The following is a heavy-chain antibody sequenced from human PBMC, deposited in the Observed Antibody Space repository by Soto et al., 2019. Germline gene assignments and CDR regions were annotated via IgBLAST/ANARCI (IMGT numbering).Heavy chain of an antibody. CDR1: GGSISSYY. J-gene: IGHJ6*03. CDR2: IYYSGST. CDR3: AREATSLYYEASYYYMDV. Sequence: SETLSLTCTVSGGSISSYYWSWIRQPPGKGLEWIGYIYYSGSTNYNPSLKSRVTISVDTSKNQFSLKLSSVTAADTAVYYCAREATSLYYEASYYYMDVWGKGTTVTVSS. D-gene: IGHD3-22*01. V-gene: IGHV4-59*01.